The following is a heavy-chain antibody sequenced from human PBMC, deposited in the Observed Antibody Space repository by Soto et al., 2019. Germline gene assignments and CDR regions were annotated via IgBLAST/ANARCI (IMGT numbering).Heavy chain of an antibody. D-gene: IGHD6-13*01. V-gene: IGHV4-39*01. Sequence: SETLSLTCSVTDDSITSSSYYWGWIRQPPGKGLEWVASVYYSGASYYNPSLQSRVTISVDTSKNRFSLALSSLTAADTAVYYCAKVAYSGYLQHCGKGDLV. CDR1: DDSITSSSYY. CDR2: VYYSGAS. CDR3: AKVAYSGYLQH. J-gene: IGHJ1*01.